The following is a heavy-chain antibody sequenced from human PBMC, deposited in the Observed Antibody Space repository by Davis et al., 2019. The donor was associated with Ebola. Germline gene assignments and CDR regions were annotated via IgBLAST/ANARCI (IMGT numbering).Heavy chain of an antibody. Sequence: ESLKISCAASGFTFSSYAMSWVRQAPGKGLEWIGYIYYSGSTNYNPSLKSRVTISVDTSKNQFSLKLSSVTAADTAVYYCARVITDYGAKYFDYWGQGTLVTVSS. V-gene: IGHV4-59*01. J-gene: IGHJ4*02. CDR3: ARVITDYGAKYFDY. CDR1: GFTFSSYA. D-gene: IGHD4-17*01. CDR2: IYYSGST.